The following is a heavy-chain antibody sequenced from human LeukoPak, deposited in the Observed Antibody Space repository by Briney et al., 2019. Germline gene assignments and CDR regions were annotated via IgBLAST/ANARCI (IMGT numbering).Heavy chain of an antibody. Sequence: PGGSLRLSCAASGFTFDDYGMSWVRQAPGKGLEWVSGINWNGGSTHYADSVKGRFTVSRDNARNSLYLQMASLRVEDTAFYYCARASVSFFPFVSWGQGTLVTVSS. D-gene: IGHD1-26*01. J-gene: IGHJ4*02. CDR3: ARASVSFFPFVS. CDR1: GFTFDDYG. CDR2: INWNGGST. V-gene: IGHV3-20*04.